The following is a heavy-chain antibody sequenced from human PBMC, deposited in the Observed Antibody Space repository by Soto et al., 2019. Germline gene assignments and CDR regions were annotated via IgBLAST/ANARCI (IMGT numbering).Heavy chain of an antibody. CDR2: INSDGSST. CDR3: ARVGGSLSIYYYYYYGMDV. Sequence: GGSLRLSCAASGFTFSSYWMHWVRQAPGKGLVWVSRINSDGSSTSYADSVKGRFTISRDNAKNTLYLQMNSLRAEDTAVYYCARVGGSLSIYYYYYYGMDVWGQGTTVTVSS. V-gene: IGHV3-74*01. D-gene: IGHD2-15*01. CDR1: GFTFSSYW. J-gene: IGHJ6*02.